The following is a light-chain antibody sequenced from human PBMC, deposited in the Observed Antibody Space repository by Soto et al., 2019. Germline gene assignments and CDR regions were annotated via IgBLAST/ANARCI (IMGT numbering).Light chain of an antibody. CDR1: QSVSSN. V-gene: IGKV3-15*01. CDR2: GAS. J-gene: IGKJ1*01. Sequence: EIVMTQSPATLSVSPGERATLSCRASQSVSSNLAWYQQKPGQAPRLLIYGASTRAAGIPARFSGGGSRTEFTLTISSLQSEDFAVCFCQQYNDWPPWTFGQGTNVEIK. CDR3: QQYNDWPPWT.